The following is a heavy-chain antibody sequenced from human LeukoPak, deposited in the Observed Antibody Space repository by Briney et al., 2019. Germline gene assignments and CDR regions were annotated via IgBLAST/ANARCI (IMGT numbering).Heavy chain of an antibody. CDR3: AKQLGYCSDGSCYFPY. V-gene: IGHV3-30*18. CDR1: GFNFRSYG. Sequence: GTSLRLSCVTSGFNFRSYGMHWVRQAPGKGLDWVAAISKDGSDMYYADSVKGLFTISRDNSKSTLCLQMNSLRAEDTAVYYCAKQLGYCSDGSCYFPYWGQGTLVTVSS. J-gene: IGHJ4*02. CDR2: ISKDGSDM. D-gene: IGHD2-15*01.